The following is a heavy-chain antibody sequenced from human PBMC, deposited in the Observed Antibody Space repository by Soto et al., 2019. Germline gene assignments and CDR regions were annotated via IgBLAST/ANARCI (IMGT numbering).Heavy chain of an antibody. CDR1: GGSISSYY. CDR3: AREHLRSTKYYYDSSAPDAFDI. D-gene: IGHD3-22*01. V-gene: IGHV4-59*01. Sequence: QVQLQESGPGLVKPSETLSLTCTVSGGSISSYYWSWIRQPPGKGLEWIGYIYYSGSTNYNPSLKSRVTISVDTSKNQFSLKLSSVTAADTAVYYCAREHLRSTKYYYDSSAPDAFDIWGQGTMVTVSS. CDR2: IYYSGST. J-gene: IGHJ3*02.